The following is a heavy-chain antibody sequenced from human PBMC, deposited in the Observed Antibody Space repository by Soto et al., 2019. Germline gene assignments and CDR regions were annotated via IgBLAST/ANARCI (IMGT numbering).Heavy chain of an antibody. CDR2: IYYSGST. CDR1: GGSISSYY. D-gene: IGHD4-17*01. Sequence: PSETLSLTCSVSGGSISSYYWIWIRQPPGKGLEWIGYIYYSGSTNYNPSLKSRVTISVDTSKNQFSLKLSSVTAADTAVYYCARGGRATVVTPGYYYGMDVWGQGTTVTVSS. V-gene: IGHV4-59*01. CDR3: ARGGRATVVTPGYYYGMDV. J-gene: IGHJ6*02.